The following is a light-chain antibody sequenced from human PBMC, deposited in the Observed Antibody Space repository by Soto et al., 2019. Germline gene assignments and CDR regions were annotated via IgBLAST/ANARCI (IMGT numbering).Light chain of an antibody. V-gene: IGKV3-15*01. CDR1: QGVSRK. CDR2: GAS. CDR3: QQYHTSPCT. J-gene: IGKJ4*01. Sequence: DIEMTQSPATLSVALGDRVTFSCRASQGVSRKLAWYQHKPGQAPRLLISGASTGATGIPARFSGSGSGTEFTLTISSLQSEDCAIYYCQQYHTSPCTFGGGTKVEIK.